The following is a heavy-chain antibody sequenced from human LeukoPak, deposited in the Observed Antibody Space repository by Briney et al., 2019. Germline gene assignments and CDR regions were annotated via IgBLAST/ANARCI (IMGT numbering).Heavy chain of an antibody. CDR3: ARVVVHQLRRGYYMDV. CDR1: GGSISSYY. Sequence: SETLSLTCTVSGGSISSYYWSWIRQPPGKGLEWIGYIYYSGSTNYNPPLKSRVTISVDTSKNQFSLKLSSVTAADTAVYYCARVVVHQLRRGYYMDVWGKGTTVTVSS. J-gene: IGHJ6*03. D-gene: IGHD2-2*01. V-gene: IGHV4-59*01. CDR2: IYYSGST.